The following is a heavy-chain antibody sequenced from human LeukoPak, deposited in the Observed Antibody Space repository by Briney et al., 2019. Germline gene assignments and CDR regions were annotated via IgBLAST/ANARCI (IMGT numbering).Heavy chain of an antibody. CDR2: ISVSGNT. CDR1: GFTLSSYA. CDR3: ARDRDSSSWSSRRVGDYFDY. V-gene: IGHV3-23*01. D-gene: IGHD6-13*01. J-gene: IGHJ4*02. Sequence: GGSLRLSCAASGFTLSSYAMSWVRQGPGKGLEWVSAISVSGNTYHADSVKGRFTIFRDNAKNSLYLQMNSLRAEDTAVYYCARDRDSSSWSSRRVGDYFDYWGQGTLVTVSS.